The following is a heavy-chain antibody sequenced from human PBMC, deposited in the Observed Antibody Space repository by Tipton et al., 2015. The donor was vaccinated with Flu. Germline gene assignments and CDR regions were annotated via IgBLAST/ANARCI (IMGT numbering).Heavy chain of an antibody. D-gene: IGHD3-10*01. Sequence: SLRLSCAASGFTFSDYWMDWVRQAPGKGLEWVANIKPDGSENGAVDAVKGRFTTSRDTARTSLYLQLSSLSAEDTAVYYCAREMHGARDSWGQGALVSVSP. J-gene: IGHJ4*02. CDR2: IKPDGSEN. CDR3: AREMHGARDS. CDR1: GFTFSDYW. V-gene: IGHV3-7*01.